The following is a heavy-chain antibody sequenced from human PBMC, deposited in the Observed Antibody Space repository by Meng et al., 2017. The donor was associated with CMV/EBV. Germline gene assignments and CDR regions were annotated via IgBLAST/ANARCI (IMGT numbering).Heavy chain of an antibody. Sequence: SGFTFNSYALHWVRQAPGKGLEWVAVISDDGNNKYYADFVKGRFTASRDNSKNTLFLQMNSLGPEDTAMYYCARDRQGMSQHARWLDPWGQGTLVTVSS. CDR3: ARDRQGMSQHARWLDP. J-gene: IGHJ5*02. CDR2: ISDDGNNK. CDR1: GFTFNSYA. V-gene: IGHV3-30-3*01.